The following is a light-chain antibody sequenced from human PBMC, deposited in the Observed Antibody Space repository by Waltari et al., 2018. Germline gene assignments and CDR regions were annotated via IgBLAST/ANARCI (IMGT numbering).Light chain of an antibody. CDR2: DDN. J-gene: IGLJ2*01. V-gene: IGLV2-23*01. CDR3: CSYAGSYTWF. CDR1: SSDEDNYNF. Sequence: QSAMTHLACLSGSARQWITSSQTGLSSDEDNYNFVSWYQQYQGKAPKVMIYDDNRRPSGVSVRFSGSKSGNTAYLTISGVQAEDEADYYCCSYAGSYTWFFGGGTKLTVL.